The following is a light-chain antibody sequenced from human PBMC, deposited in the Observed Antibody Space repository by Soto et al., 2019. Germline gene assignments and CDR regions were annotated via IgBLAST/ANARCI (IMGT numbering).Light chain of an antibody. J-gene: IGLJ2*01. CDR3: AAWDGSLSAVV. V-gene: IGLV1-44*01. Sequence: QSVVTHPPSASGTPGQRVTISCSGSSSNIGDFPVNLYQHLPGAAPKVLIYNTSQRPSGVPDRFSGSKSGTSASLAISGLRSEDEADYYCAAWDGSLSAVVFCGGTELAVL. CDR2: NTS. CDR1: SSNIGDFP.